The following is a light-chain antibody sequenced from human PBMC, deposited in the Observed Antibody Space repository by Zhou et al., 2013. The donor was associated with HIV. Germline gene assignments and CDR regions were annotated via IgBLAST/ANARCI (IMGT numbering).Light chain of an antibody. CDR1: QTVSSN. Sequence: EIAIWQSPGTLSLSPGERATVSCRASQTVSSNLAWYQQKPGQAPRLLIYGATTRATGIPERFSGSGSGRDFTLTISGLQSEDFALYYCQQYDTWPSFGQGTKLQIK. CDR3: QQYDTWPS. V-gene: IGKV3-15*01. CDR2: GAT. J-gene: IGKJ2*01.